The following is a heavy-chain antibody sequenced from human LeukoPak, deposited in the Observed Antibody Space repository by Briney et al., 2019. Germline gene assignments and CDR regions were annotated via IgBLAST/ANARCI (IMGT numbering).Heavy chain of an antibody. CDR3: ARAGYSYGFIYDY. D-gene: IGHD5-18*01. CDR2: ISSSGSTI. J-gene: IGHJ4*02. Sequence: GGSLRLSFAASGVTFRTYSMNWVRPAPGEGLEWGSYISSSGSTIYYADSVKGRFTISRDNAKNSLYLQMNSLRAEDTAVYYCARAGYSYGFIYDYWGQGTLVTVSS. V-gene: IGHV3-48*04. CDR1: GVTFRTYS.